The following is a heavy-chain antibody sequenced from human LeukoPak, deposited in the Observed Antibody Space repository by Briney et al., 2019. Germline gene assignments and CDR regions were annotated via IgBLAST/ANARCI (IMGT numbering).Heavy chain of an antibody. D-gene: IGHD4-17*01. Sequence: HGESLKISCKGSGYTFINYWIGWVRQMPGKGLEWMGIIYPGDSDTRYSPSFQGQVTISADKSISTAYLQWSSLKASDTAMYYCARLFGYRDYGSYFDYWGQGTLVTVSS. CDR3: ARLFGYRDYGSYFDY. V-gene: IGHV5-51*01. CDR1: GYTFINYW. CDR2: IYPGDSDT. J-gene: IGHJ4*02.